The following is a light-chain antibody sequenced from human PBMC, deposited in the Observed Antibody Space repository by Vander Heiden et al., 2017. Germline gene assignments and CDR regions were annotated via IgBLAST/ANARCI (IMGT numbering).Light chain of an antibody. CDR1: QSVSSSF. CDR3: QQYSSSPHT. Sequence: EILLTQSPGTLSLSPGERATLSCRASQSVSSSFLAWYQQKPGQAPRLLMYGASSRATGFPDRFSGSGSGTDFTLTISRLEPEDFAVYYCQQYSSSPHTFGGGTKVEI. CDR2: GAS. V-gene: IGKV3-20*01. J-gene: IGKJ4*01.